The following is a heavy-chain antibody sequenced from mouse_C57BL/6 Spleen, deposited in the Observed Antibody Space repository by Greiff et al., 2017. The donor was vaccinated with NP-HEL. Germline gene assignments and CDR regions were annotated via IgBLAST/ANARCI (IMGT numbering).Heavy chain of an antibody. J-gene: IGHJ1*03. V-gene: IGHV5-15*01. D-gene: IGHD1-1*01. CDR1: GFTFSDYG. CDR3: AIQYGSLWYFDV. Sequence: EVKLMESGGGLVQPGGSLKLSCAASGFTFSDYGMAWVRQAPRKGPEWVAFISNLAYSIYYADTVTGRFTISRENAKNTLYLEMSSLRSEDTAMYYCAIQYGSLWYFDVWGTGTTVTVSS. CDR2: ISNLAYSI.